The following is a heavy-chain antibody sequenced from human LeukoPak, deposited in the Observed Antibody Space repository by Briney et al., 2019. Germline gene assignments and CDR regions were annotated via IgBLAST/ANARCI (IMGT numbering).Heavy chain of an antibody. V-gene: IGHV4-30-4*01. CDR3: ARERRNWNLAAFGMGFDY. CDR1: GGSISSGDYY. D-gene: IGHD1-1*01. CDR2: IYYSGST. Sequence: SETLSLTCTVSGGSISSGDYYWSWIRQPPGKGLEWIGYIYYSGSTYYNPSLKSRVTISVDTSKNQFSLKLSSVTAADTAVYYCARERRNWNLAAFGMGFDYWGQGTLVTVSS. J-gene: IGHJ4*02.